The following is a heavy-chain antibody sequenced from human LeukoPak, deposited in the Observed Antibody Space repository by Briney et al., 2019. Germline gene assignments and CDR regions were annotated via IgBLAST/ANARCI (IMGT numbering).Heavy chain of an antibody. D-gene: IGHD3-16*02. J-gene: IGHJ4*02. CDR2: ISSSSSYI. CDR1: GFTFSSHS. CDR3: ARDYYDYVWGSYRLFDY. V-gene: IGHV3-21*01. Sequence: KPGGSLRLSCAASGFTFSSHSMNWVRQAPGKGLEWVSSISSSSSYIYYADSVKGRFTISRDNAKNSLYLQMNSLRAEDTAVYYCARDYYDYVWGSYRLFDYWGQGTLVTVSS.